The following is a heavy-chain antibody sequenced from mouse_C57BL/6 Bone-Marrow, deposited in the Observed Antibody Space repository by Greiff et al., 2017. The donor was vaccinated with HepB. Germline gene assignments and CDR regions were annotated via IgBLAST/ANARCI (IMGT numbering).Heavy chain of an antibody. D-gene: IGHD1-1*01. CDR2: IYPRSGNT. J-gene: IGHJ2*01. Sequence: VMLVESGAELARPGASVKLSCKASGYTFTSYGISWVKQRTGQGLEWIGEIYPRSGNTYYNEKFKGKATLTADKSSSTAYMELRSLTSEDSAVYFCASPLYYGSRGDFDYWGQGTTLTVSS. CDR1: GYTFTSYG. CDR3: ASPLYYGSRGDFDY. V-gene: IGHV1-81*01.